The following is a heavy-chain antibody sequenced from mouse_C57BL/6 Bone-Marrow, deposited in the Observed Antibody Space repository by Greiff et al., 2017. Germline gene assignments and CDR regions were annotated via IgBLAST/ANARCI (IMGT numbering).Heavy chain of an antibody. J-gene: IGHJ3*01. V-gene: IGHV1-50*01. CDR2: IDPSDSYT. D-gene: IGHD1-1*01. Sequence: QVQLQQPGAELVKPGASVKLSCKASGYTFTSYWLQWVKQRPGQGLEWIGEIDPSDSYTNYNQKFKGKATLTVDPSSSTAYRQLSSLTSEGSAVYNGAGNAGSAWFAYWGQGTLVTVSA. CDR3: AGNAGSAWFAY. CDR1: GYTFTSYW.